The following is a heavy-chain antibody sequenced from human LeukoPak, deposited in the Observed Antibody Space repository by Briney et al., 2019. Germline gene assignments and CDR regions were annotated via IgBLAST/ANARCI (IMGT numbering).Heavy chain of an antibody. V-gene: IGHV3-20*04. CDR2: INWNGGST. CDR3: ARGGITIFGVVSYMDV. D-gene: IGHD3-3*01. J-gene: IGHJ6*03. Sequence: GGSLRLSCAASGITFDDYGMSWVRQAPGKGLEWVSGINWNGGSTGYADSVKGRFTISRDNAKNSLYLQMNSLRAEDAALYYCARGGITIFGVVSYMDVWGKGTTVTVSS. CDR1: GITFDDYG.